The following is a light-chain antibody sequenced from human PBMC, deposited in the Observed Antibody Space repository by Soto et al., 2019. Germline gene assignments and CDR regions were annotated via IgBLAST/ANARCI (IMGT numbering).Light chain of an antibody. CDR2: GAS. J-gene: IGKJ3*01. CDR3: QQYGSSPRFT. Sequence: EIVLTQSPGTLSLSPGERATLSCRASQSVSSSYLAWYQQKPGQAPRLLIYGASSRATGIPDRFSGSRSGPDFTLTISRLAPEDFAVYYCQQYGSSPRFTFGPGTKVDIK. V-gene: IGKV3-20*01. CDR1: QSVSSSY.